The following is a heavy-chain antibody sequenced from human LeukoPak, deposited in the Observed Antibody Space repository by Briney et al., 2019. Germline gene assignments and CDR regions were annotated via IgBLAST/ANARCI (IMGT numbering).Heavy chain of an antibody. Sequence: GGSLRLSCAASGLTVSSNYMSWVRQAPGKGLEWVSVIYSGGSTYYADSVKGRFTISRGNSKNTLYLQMGSLRAEDMAVYYCARDSGQWPVSRPREPYFDYWGQGTLVTVSS. CDR2: IYSGGST. J-gene: IGHJ4*02. D-gene: IGHD6-19*01. V-gene: IGHV3-66*02. CDR1: GLTVSSNY. CDR3: ARDSGQWPVSRPREPYFDY.